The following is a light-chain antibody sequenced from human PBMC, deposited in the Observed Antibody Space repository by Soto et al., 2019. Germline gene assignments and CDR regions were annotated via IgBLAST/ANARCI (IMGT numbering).Light chain of an antibody. V-gene: IGLV2-11*01. Sequence: QSVLTQPRSVSGSPGQSVTISCTGTSSDVGGYNYVSWYQQHPGKAPKLMIYDVSKRPSGVPDRFSGSKSGNPASLTISGLQAVDEADYYCCSYAGSYTWVFGGGTKLTVL. CDR2: DVS. CDR3: CSYAGSYTWV. CDR1: SSDVGGYNY. J-gene: IGLJ3*02.